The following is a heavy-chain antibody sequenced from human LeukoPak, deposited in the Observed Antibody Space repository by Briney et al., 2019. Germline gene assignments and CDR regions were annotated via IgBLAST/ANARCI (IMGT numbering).Heavy chain of an antibody. V-gene: IGHV4-34*01. Sequence: PSETLSLTCAVYGVSFSGYYWSWIRQPPGKGLEWIGEINHSGSTNYNPSLKSRVTISVDTSKNQFSLKLSSMTAADTAVYYCARGHYDFWSGYYTSYFDYWGQGTLVTVSS. D-gene: IGHD3-3*01. CDR3: ARGHYDFWSGYYTSYFDY. CDR2: INHSGST. J-gene: IGHJ4*02. CDR1: GVSFSGYY.